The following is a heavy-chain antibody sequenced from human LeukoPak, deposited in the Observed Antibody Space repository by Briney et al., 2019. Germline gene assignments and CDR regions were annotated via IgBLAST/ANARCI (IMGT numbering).Heavy chain of an antibody. Sequence: GGSLRLSCAASGFTFSSYWMNWVRQAPGKGLGWVSSISSSSSYIYYADSVKGRFTISRDNAKNSLYLQMNSLRAEDTAVYYCARDSEEEKTAENFDYWGQGTLVNVSS. CDR3: ARDSEEEKTAENFDY. CDR2: ISSSSSYI. CDR1: GFTFSSYW. D-gene: IGHD2-21*02. J-gene: IGHJ4*02. V-gene: IGHV3-21*01.